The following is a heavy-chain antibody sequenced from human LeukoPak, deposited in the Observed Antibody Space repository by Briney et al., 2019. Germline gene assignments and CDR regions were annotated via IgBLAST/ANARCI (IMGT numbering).Heavy chain of an antibody. CDR1: GYSFTSYW. J-gene: IGHJ4*02. Sequence: GESLKISCKGSGYSFTSYWIGWVRQIPGKGLEWMGIIYPGDSDTRYSPSFQGQVTISADKSISTAYLQWSSLKASDTAMYYCARGPWIVVVPAAPFDYWGQGTLVTVSS. CDR2: IYPGDSDT. D-gene: IGHD2-2*01. CDR3: ARGPWIVVVPAAPFDY. V-gene: IGHV5-51*01.